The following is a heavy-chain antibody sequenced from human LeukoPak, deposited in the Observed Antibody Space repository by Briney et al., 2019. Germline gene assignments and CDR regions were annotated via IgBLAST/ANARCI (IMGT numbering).Heavy chain of an antibody. D-gene: IGHD3-10*01. V-gene: IGHV3-30*02. CDR3: AKGGGELGSGSLDY. CDR1: KFIFSDYG. J-gene: IGHJ4*02. CDR2: IWYDGSDE. Sequence: PGGPLRLSCAASKFIFSDYGMHWVRQAPGKGLEWVAFIWYDGSDEYYADSVKDRLTISRDNSKNTLYLQMNSLTTEDTAVYYCAKGGGELGSGSLDYWGQGTLVTVSS.